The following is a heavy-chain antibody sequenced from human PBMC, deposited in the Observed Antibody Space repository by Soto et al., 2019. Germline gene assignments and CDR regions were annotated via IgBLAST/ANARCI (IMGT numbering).Heavy chain of an antibody. CDR3: ARDPPHTVTTPYYFDY. CDR1: GFTFRSYW. CDR2: IKQDGGEK. Sequence: PGGSLRLSCAASGFTFRSYWMNWVRQAPGEGLEWVANIKQDGGEKYYVDSVKGRFTISRDNAKNAPYLQMNSLRTEDTAVYYCARDPPHTVTTPYYFDYWGQGTLVTVSS. J-gene: IGHJ4*02. D-gene: IGHD4-17*01. V-gene: IGHV3-7*01.